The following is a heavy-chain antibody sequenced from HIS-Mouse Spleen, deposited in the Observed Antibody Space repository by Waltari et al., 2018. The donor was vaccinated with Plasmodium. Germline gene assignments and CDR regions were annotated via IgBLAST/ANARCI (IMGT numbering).Heavy chain of an antibody. CDR1: GGSFSGYY. CDR3: ARVTSSGVYWYFDL. Sequence: QVQLQQWGAGLFKPSETLSLTCAVYGGSFSGYYWSWIRQPPGKGLEWIGEIKHRGSTNINPYLKSRVTISVDTSKNQFSLKLSSVTAAHTAVYYCARVTSSGVYWYFDLWGRGTLVTVSS. V-gene: IGHV4-34*01. CDR2: IKHRGST. J-gene: IGHJ2*01. D-gene: IGHD3-3*01.